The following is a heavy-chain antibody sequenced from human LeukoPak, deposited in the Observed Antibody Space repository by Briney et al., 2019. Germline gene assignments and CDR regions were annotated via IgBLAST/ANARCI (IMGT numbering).Heavy chain of an antibody. Sequence: ASVKVSCKASGYSFTRYFIHWVRQPPGQGLEWMRIMIPSDGSTSYAQKFQGRVTMTRDTSTSTVYMELSSLRSEDTAVYYCARGKVVTMVRGVIITYFDYWGQGTLVTVSS. D-gene: IGHD3-10*01. CDR1: GYSFTRYF. CDR3: ARGKVVTMVRGVIITYFDY. CDR2: MIPSDGST. V-gene: IGHV1-46*01. J-gene: IGHJ4*02.